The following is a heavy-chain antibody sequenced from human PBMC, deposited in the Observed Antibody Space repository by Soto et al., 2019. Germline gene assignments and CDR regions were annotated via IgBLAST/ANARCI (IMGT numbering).Heavy chain of an antibody. CDR1: GFTFSSYW. V-gene: IGHV3-74*01. D-gene: IGHD3-10*01. CDR3: ARDYYGSGSYYPPSDAFDI. CDR2: INSDGSST. Sequence: GGSLRLSCAASGFTFSSYWMHWVRQAPGKGLVWVSRINSDGSSTSYADSVKGRFTISRDNAKNTLYLQMNSLRAEDTAVYYCARDYYGSGSYYPPSDAFDIWGQGTMVTVSS. J-gene: IGHJ3*02.